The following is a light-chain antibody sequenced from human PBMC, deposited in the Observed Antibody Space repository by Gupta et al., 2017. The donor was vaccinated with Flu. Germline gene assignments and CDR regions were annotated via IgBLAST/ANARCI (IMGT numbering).Light chain of an antibody. J-gene: IGLJ3*02. CDR1: NSGRER. Sequence: GQTARITCGGNNSGRERGRWYQQKQGQDHVVGLQDDGDRPSGSPERVACSNSGNKAIRNLSRVEAGDEADDDCQVCASSSYHGVFGGGTKLTVL. V-gene: IGLV3-21*02. CDR2: DDG. CDR3: QVCASSSYHGV.